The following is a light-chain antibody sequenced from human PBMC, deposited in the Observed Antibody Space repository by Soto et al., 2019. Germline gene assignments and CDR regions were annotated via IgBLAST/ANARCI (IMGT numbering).Light chain of an antibody. V-gene: IGKV3-20*01. CDR1: QSSGSNF. CDR3: QLYGNSPP. J-gene: IGKJ5*01. CDR2: ASS. Sequence: EIVLTQSPGTLSLSPGERATVSCKTSQSSGSNFLAWYQQKPGQAPRLLIYASSQRATGIPDRFSGSASGADFTLTIDRLEPEDFAVYYSQLYGNSPPFGHGTRLEIK.